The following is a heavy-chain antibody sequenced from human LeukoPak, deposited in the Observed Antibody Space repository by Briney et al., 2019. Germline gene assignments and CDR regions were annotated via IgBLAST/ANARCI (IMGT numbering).Heavy chain of an antibody. D-gene: IGHD1-7*01. J-gene: IGHJ3*02. Sequence: GRSLRLSCAASGFTFDDYAMHWVRQAPGKGLEWVSGISWNSGSIGYADSVKGRFTIPRDNAKNSLYLQMNSLRAEDTALYYCARTDYNWNYGSAFDIWGQGTMVTVSS. CDR2: ISWNSGSI. V-gene: IGHV3-9*01. CDR1: GFTFDDYA. CDR3: ARTDYNWNYGSAFDI.